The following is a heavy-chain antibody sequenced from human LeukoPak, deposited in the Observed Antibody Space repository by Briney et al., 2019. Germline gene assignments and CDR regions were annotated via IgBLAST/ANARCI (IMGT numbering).Heavy chain of an antibody. CDR2: IYYSGST. J-gene: IGHJ4*02. V-gene: IGHV4-59*01. D-gene: IGHD3-16*02. CDR3: ARVPPNYVWGSYRLYFDY. Sequence: SETLSLTXTVSGGSISSYYWSWIRQPPGKGLEWIGYIYYSGSTNYNPSLKSRVTISVDTSKNQFSLKLSSVTAADTAVYYCARVPPNYVWGSYRLYFDYWGQGTLVTVSS. CDR1: GGSISSYY.